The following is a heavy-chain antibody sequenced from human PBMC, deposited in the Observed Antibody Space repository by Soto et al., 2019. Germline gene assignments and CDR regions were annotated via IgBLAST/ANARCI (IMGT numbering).Heavy chain of an antibody. J-gene: IGHJ4*02. CDR1: VGSFSGSY. D-gene: IGHD2-2*01. CDR2: VNHSGTT. CDR3: ARGIGYCSSINCYSSRRLRFDS. V-gene: IGHV4-34*01. Sequence: QVQLQQWGAGLLKPSEPLSLTCAVYVGSFSGSYWTWIRQSPEKGLEWIGEVNHSGTTYYNPSLKTRVTISVHTPKNQFSLKMSSVTAADTAVYYCARGIGYCSSINCYSSRRLRFDSWGQGTLVTVSS.